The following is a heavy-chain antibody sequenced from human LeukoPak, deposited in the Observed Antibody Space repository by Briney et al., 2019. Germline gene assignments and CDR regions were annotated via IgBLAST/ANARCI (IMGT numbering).Heavy chain of an antibody. CDR1: GSTFTRHT. CDR3: AREYDSRARFDS. CDR2: ISSGSDTI. Sequence: PGGSLRVSCAGSGSTFTRHTMIWVRQAPGKGLEWISYISSGSDTIYYADSVKGRFTVSRDDAKTSLYLQMNSLRVEGTAVYFCAREYDSRARFDSWGQGALVTVSS. J-gene: IGHJ4*02. D-gene: IGHD6-13*01. V-gene: IGHV3-48*01.